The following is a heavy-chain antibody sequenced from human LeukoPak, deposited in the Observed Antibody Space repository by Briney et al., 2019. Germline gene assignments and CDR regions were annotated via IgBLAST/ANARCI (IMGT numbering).Heavy chain of an antibody. CDR2: ISSSGST. V-gene: IGHV4-4*07. CDR1: GGSLSSYY. J-gene: IGHJ3*02. Sequence: SETLSLTCTVSGGSLSSYYWSWIRQPAGKGLEWIGRISSSGSTNYNPSLKSRVTISVDTSKNQFSLKPSSVTAADTAVYFCARGPYSYDSSGAFDIWGQGTMVTVSS. D-gene: IGHD3-22*01. CDR3: ARGPYSYDSSGAFDI.